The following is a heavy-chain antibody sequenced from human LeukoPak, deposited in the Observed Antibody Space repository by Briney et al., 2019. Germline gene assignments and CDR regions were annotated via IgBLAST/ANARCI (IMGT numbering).Heavy chain of an antibody. CDR2: IKSKTDGGTT. V-gene: IGHV3-15*01. CDR1: GFTFSNAW. CDR3: AKDAGYSGSYWRPFDY. Sequence: GGSLRLSCAASGFTFSNAWMSWVRQAPGKGLEWVGRIKSKTDGGTTDYAAPVKGRFTISRDNSKNTLYLQMNSLRAEDTAVYYCAKDAGYSGSYWRPFDYWGQGTLVTVSS. D-gene: IGHD1-26*01. J-gene: IGHJ4*02.